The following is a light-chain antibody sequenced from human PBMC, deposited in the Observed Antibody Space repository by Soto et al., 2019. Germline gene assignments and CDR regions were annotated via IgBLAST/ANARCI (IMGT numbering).Light chain of an antibody. V-gene: IGLV2-11*01. J-gene: IGLJ1*01. CDR2: DVS. Sequence: QSALTQPRSVSGSPGQSVTISCTGTSSDVGRFNYVSWYQHHPGKAPKLLIYDVSGRPSAVPDRFSGSKSGNTASLTISGHQADDEADYYCCSFGDTSYVFGSGTKLTVL. CDR3: CSFGDTSYV. CDR1: SSDVGRFNY.